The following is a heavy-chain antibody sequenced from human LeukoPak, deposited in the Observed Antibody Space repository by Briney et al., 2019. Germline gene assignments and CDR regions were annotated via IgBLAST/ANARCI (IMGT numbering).Heavy chain of an antibody. Sequence: PGGSLRLSCAASGFTVSSNYMSWVRQAPGKGLEWVSVSYSGGSTYYADSVKGRFTISRDNSKNTLYLQMNSLRAEDTAVYYCARDQEGYGYPDYWGQGTLVTVSS. CDR1: GFTVSSNY. V-gene: IGHV3-53*01. D-gene: IGHD5-18*01. CDR3: ARDQEGYGYPDY. CDR2: SYSGGST. J-gene: IGHJ4*02.